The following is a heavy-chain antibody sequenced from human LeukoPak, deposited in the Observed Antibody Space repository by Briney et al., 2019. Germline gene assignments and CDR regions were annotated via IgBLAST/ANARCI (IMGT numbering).Heavy chain of an antibody. CDR3: ARRDSSGWYWGFDY. D-gene: IGHD6-19*01. J-gene: IGHJ4*02. CDR1: GYRFNTYW. Sequence: GESLKTSCKGSGYRFNTYWIGWVRQMPGKGLGWLGIIYPGDSETRYSPSFQGQVTISADKSISTAYLQWSSLKASDTAMYYCARRDSSGWYWGFDYWGQGTLVTVSS. CDR2: IYPGDSET. V-gene: IGHV5-51*01.